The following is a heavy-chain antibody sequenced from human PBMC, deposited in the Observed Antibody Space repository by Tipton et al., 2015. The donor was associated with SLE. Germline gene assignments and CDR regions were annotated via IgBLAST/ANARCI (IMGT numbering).Heavy chain of an antibody. Sequence: TLSLTCTVSGGSISSSSYYWGWICQPPGKGLEWIGSIYYSGSTYYNPSLKSRVTISVDTSKNQFTLKLNSVTTADTAVYYCARCGGGYGMDVWGQGTTVTVSS. D-gene: IGHD2-21*01. CDR3: ARCGGGYGMDV. V-gene: IGHV4-39*06. J-gene: IGHJ6*02. CDR1: GGSISSSSYY. CDR2: IYYSGST.